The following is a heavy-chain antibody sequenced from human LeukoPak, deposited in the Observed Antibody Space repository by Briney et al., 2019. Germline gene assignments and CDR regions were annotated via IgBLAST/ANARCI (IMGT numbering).Heavy chain of an antibody. CDR1: GFTLSSYE. D-gene: IGHD6-13*01. CDR3: ARGPYSSNWYVDY. V-gene: IGHV3-48*03. CDR2: TSRTGNSI. Sequence: GGSLRLSCAASGFTLSSYEMNWVRLAPGKGLEWISYTSRTGNSIYYADSVKGRFTISRDSAKNSLYLQMNSLRAEDTAVYYCARGPYSSNWYVDYWGQGTLVTVAS. J-gene: IGHJ4*02.